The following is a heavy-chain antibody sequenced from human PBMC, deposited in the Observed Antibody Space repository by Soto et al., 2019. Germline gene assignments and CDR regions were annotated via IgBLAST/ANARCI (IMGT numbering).Heavy chain of an antibody. CDR1: GFTFSSYW. CDR2: IKQDGSEK. Sequence: GGSLRLSCAASGFTFSSYWMSWVRQAPGKGLEWVANIKQDGSEKYYVDSVKGRFTISRDNAKNSLYLQMNSLRAEDTAVYYCASSRTNYYYYMDVWGKGTTVTVSS. J-gene: IGHJ6*03. V-gene: IGHV3-7*01. CDR3: ASSRTNYYYYMDV.